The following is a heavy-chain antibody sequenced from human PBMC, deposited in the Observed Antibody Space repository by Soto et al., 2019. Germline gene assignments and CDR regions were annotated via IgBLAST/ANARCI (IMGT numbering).Heavy chain of an antibody. Sequence: QVQLVQSGAEVKKPGASVKVSCKASGYTFTSYDINWVRQATGQGLEWMGWMNPNSGNTGYAQKFQGRVTMTRNTSISTAYMELSSLRSEDTAVYYCALPDTAGGGGYNWFDPWGQGTPVTVSS. D-gene: IGHD5-18*01. CDR2: MNPNSGNT. V-gene: IGHV1-8*01. CDR1: GYTFTSYD. CDR3: ALPDTAGGGGYNWFDP. J-gene: IGHJ5*02.